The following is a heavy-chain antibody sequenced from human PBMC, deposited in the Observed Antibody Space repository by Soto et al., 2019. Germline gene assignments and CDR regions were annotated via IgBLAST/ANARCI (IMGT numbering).Heavy chain of an antibody. J-gene: IGHJ4*02. D-gene: IGHD3-3*01. V-gene: IGHV1-69*01. CDR3: AREIFGSQTPDY. Sequence: QVQLVQSGAEVKKPWSSVKVSCKASVCTFSSYAISWVRQAPGQGLEWMGGIIPIFGTANYAQKFQGRVTITADESTSTAYMELSSLRSEDTAVYYCAREIFGSQTPDYWGQGTLVTVSS. CDR1: VCTFSSYA. CDR2: IIPIFGTA.